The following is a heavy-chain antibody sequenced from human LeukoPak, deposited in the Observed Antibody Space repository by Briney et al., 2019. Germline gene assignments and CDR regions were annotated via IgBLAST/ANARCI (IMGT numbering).Heavy chain of an antibody. J-gene: IGHJ3*02. Sequence: GGSLRLSCAASGFTFSNARMRWVRQASGKGLEWVGRIRSKANSYATAYAASVKGRFTISRDDSKNTAYLQMNSLKTEDTAVYYCTTRRPDAFDIWGQGTMVTVSS. CDR1: GFTFSNAR. CDR2: IRSKANSYAT. CDR3: TTRRPDAFDI. V-gene: IGHV3-73*01.